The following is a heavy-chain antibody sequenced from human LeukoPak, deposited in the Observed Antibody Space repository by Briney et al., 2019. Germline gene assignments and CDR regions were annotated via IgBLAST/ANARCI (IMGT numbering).Heavy chain of an antibody. CDR2: IYSSGST. D-gene: IGHD6-19*01. J-gene: IGHJ2*01. Sequence: SETLSLTCTVSGGSISSYHWSWVRQPPGKGLEWIGYIYSSGSTNYNPSLKSRVTISVDTSKNQFSLKLTSVTAADTAVYYCARYSSGWFWYFDLWGRGTLVTVSS. CDR1: GGSISSYH. V-gene: IGHV4-59*01. CDR3: ARYSSGWFWYFDL.